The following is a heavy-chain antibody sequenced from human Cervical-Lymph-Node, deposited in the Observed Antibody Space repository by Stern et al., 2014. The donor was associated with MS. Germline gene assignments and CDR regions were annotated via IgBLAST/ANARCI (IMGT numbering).Heavy chain of an antibody. CDR2: VIPNFGTG. V-gene: IGHV1-69*01. CDR1: GGTFSSYA. Sequence: VQLVESGAEVKKPGSSGKVSCTASGGTFSSYAISWARQAPGQGLEWMGGVIPNFGTGNDAQRFHGRATMNAAEATTTASPDLSSLRSEDTAVYYCARGELKEGLVRGMDVWGQGTTVTVSS. CDR3: ARGELKEGLVRGMDV. D-gene: IGHD1-26*01. J-gene: IGHJ6*02.